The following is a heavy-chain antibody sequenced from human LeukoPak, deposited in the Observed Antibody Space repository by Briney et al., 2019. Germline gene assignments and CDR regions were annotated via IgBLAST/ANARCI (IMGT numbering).Heavy chain of an antibody. CDR1: GYTFTSYA. D-gene: IGHD2-15*01. Sequence: ASVTVSCKASGYTFTSYAMHWVRQAPGQRLEWMGWINAGNGNTKYSQKFQGRVTITRDTSASTAYMELSSLRSEDTAVYYCARLGSGGSPFDYWGQGTLVTVSA. V-gene: IGHV1-3*01. CDR2: INAGNGNT. J-gene: IGHJ4*02. CDR3: ARLGSGGSPFDY.